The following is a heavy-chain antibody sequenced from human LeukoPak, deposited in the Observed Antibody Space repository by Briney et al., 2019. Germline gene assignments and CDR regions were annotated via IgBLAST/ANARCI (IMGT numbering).Heavy chain of an antibody. J-gene: IGHJ5*02. D-gene: IGHD3-10*01. CDR3: ARDAPNSAGLSGGFDP. CDR2: ISGSGGST. CDR1: GFTFSSYA. Sequence: PGGSLRLSCAASGFTFSSYAMSWVRQAPGKGLEWVSAISGSGGSTYYADSVKGRFTISRDNSKNTLYLQMNSLRAEDTAVYYCARDAPNSAGLSGGFDPWGQGTLVTVSS. V-gene: IGHV3-23*01.